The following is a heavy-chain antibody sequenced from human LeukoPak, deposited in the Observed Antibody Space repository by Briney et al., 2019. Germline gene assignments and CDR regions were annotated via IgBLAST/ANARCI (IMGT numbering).Heavy chain of an antibody. CDR3: ARLCGGDCYSHGVFDI. V-gene: IGHV5-51*01. Sequence: GASLKISCEGSGYSFTSFWICWVRQMPGKVLEWMGIIYPGDSDTRYNPSFQGHVTIAIDKSICTAYVQCVSPKAPDISYCYCARLCGGDCYSHGVFDIWGQGTTVSVSS. CDR2: IYPGDSDT. J-gene: IGHJ3*02. CDR1: GYSFTSFW. D-gene: IGHD2-21*01.